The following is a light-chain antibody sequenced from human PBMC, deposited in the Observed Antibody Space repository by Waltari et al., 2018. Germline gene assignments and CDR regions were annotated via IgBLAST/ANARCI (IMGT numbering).Light chain of an antibody. CDR1: QSVGRS. Sequence: EIMLTQSPGTLSFSPGERATLSCRASQSVGRSLAWYQQKPGQAPRLVIYGASSRATGIPDRFTGSGSGTDFSLTISRLEPEDFAVYYCQHYVRLPATFGQGTKVEIK. J-gene: IGKJ1*01. CDR3: QHYVRLPAT. V-gene: IGKV3-20*01. CDR2: GAS.